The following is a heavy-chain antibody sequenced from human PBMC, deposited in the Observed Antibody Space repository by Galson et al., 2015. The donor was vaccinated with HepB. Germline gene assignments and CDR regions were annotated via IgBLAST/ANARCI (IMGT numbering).Heavy chain of an antibody. CDR2: FDPEDGET. Sequence: SVKVSCKVSGYTLTELSMHWVRQAPGKGLEWMGGFDPEDGETIYAQKFQGRVTMTEDTSTGTAYMELSSLRSKDTAVYYCATDTDIAVAGTLDYWGQGTLVTVSS. V-gene: IGHV1-24*01. D-gene: IGHD6-19*01. J-gene: IGHJ4*02. CDR1: GYTLTELS. CDR3: ATDTDIAVAGTLDY.